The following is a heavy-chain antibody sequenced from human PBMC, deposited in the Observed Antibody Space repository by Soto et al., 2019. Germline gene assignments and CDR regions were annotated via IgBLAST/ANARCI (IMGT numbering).Heavy chain of an antibody. V-gene: IGHV3-66*01. D-gene: IGHD6-19*01. CDR3: TRAKPPSYSSGWYGFDF. CDR1: GFTVSSNY. CDR2: IFTGGST. Sequence: PGGSLRLSCAASGFTVSSNYMSWVRQAPGKGLEWVSVIFTGGSTYYADSVKGRFTISRDISKDTLYFQMNSLRAEDTAIYYCTRAKPPSYSSGWYGFDFWSQGTLVTVSS. J-gene: IGHJ4*02.